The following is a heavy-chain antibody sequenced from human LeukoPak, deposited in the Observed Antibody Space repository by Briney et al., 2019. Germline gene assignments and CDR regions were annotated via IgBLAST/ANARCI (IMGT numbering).Heavy chain of an antibody. CDR2: INHSGST. D-gene: IGHD1-26*01. V-gene: IGHV4-34*01. CDR3: ARGRSGSYYLSY. CDR1: GFTFSSHA. J-gene: IGHJ4*02. Sequence: GSLRLSCTPSGFTFSSHAMSWVRQPPGKGLEWIGEINHSGSTNYNPSLKSRVTISVDTSKNQFSLKLSSVTAADTAVYYCARGRSGSYYLSYWGQGTLVTVSS.